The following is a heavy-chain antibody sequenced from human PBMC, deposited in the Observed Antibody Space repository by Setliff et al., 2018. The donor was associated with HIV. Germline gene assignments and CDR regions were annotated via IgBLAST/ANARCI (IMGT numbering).Heavy chain of an antibody. CDR1: GGSISSGGYY. CDR3: ARVISSWSAYYIDY. V-gene: IGHV4-61*10. CDR2: ISYSGST. D-gene: IGHD3-3*01. J-gene: IGHJ4*02. Sequence: PSETLSLTCTVSGGSISSGGYYWSWIRQPAGKGLEWIGYISYSGSTYYNPSLKSRVSISIDTSKNQFSLKLSSVTAADTAVYYCARVISSWSAYYIDYWGQGTLVTVSS.